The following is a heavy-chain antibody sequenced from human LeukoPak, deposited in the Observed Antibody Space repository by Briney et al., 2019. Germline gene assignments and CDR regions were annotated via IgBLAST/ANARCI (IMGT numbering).Heavy chain of an antibody. CDR3: ARLGATISPTDY. D-gene: IGHD1-26*01. J-gene: IGHJ4*02. Sequence: ASVKVSCKASGYTVTSYGISWVRQAPGQGLEWMGWISAYNGNTNYAQKLQGRVTMATDTSTSTAYMELRSLRSDDTAVYYCARLGATISPTDYWGEGTLVTVSS. V-gene: IGHV1-18*01. CDR2: ISAYNGNT. CDR1: GYTVTSYG.